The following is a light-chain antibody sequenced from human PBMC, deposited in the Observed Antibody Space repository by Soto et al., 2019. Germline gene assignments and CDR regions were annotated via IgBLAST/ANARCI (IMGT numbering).Light chain of an antibody. J-gene: IGKJ4*01. V-gene: IGKV3-15*01. CDR3: QRYNNWPLT. CDR2: GAS. Sequence: EIVMTQSPATLSVSPGERATFSCRASQSVNTNLAWYQLKPGQAPRLLVYGASIRATGIPARFSGSGSGTEYSLTISSLQSEDFAVYYCQRYNNWPLTFGGGTKVDIK. CDR1: QSVNTN.